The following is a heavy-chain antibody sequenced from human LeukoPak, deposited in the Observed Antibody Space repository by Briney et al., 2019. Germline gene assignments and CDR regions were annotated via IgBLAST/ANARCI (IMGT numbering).Heavy chain of an antibody. CDR3: ARARYKLWFGELLSARPRDYYYMDV. D-gene: IGHD3-10*01. Sequence: SETLSLTCTVSGVSISSSNSYWGWIRQPPGKGLEWIGSIYYSGNTYYNASLKSRVTISVDTSKNQFSLKLSSVTAADTAVYYCARARYKLWFGELLSARPRDYYYMDVWGKGTTVTVSS. V-gene: IGHV4-39*07. CDR2: IYYSGNT. J-gene: IGHJ6*03. CDR1: GVSISSSNSY.